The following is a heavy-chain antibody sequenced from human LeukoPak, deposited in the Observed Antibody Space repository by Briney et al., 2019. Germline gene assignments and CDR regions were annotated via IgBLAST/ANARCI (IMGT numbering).Heavy chain of an antibody. CDR1: GFTFSNYG. CDR2: VSYDGTNK. V-gene: IGHV3-30*03. Sequence: GGSLRLSCAASGFTFSNYGMHWVRQAPGKGLEWVAVVSYDGTNKYYADSVKGRFTISRDNFKNTLYLQMNSLRAEDTAVYYCARGTEDYGGSPDATIRRPFAIWGQGTMVTVST. CDR3: ARGTEDYGGSPDATIRRPFAI. D-gene: IGHD4-23*01. J-gene: IGHJ3*02.